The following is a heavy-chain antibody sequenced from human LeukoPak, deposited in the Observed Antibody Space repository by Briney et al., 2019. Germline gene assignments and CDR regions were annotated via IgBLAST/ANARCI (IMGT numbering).Heavy chain of an antibody. J-gene: IGHJ6*02. Sequence: SETLSLTCTVSGGSISSYYWSWIRQPPGKGLEWIGYIYYSGSTNYNPSLKSRVTISVDTSKNQFSLKLSSVTAADTAVYYCARVVTAGYYYYPGTDVWGQGTTVTVSS. CDR3: ARVVTAGYYYYPGTDV. CDR2: IYYSGST. CDR1: GGSISSYY. V-gene: IGHV4-59*01. D-gene: IGHD5-18*01.